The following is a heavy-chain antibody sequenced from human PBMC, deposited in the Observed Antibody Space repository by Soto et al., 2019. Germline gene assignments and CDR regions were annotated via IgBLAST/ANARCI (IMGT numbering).Heavy chain of an antibody. CDR2: IYYSGST. Sequence: SETLSLTCTVSGGSISSGGYYWSWIRQHPGKGLEWIGYIYYSGSTYYNPSLKSRVTISVDTSKNQFSLKLSSVTAADTAVYYCARGYYASSGYFDYWGQGTLVTVSS. CDR1: GGSISSGGYY. D-gene: IGHD3-22*01. CDR3: ARGYYASSGYFDY. J-gene: IGHJ4*02. V-gene: IGHV4-31*03.